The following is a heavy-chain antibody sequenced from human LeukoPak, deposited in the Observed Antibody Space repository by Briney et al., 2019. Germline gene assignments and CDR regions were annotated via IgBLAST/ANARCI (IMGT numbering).Heavy chain of an antibody. J-gene: IGHJ4*02. CDR3: ARSRIAVAGH. V-gene: IGHV3-11*01. CDR1: GGSISSYY. CDR2: ISSSGSTI. Sequence: LSLTRTVSGGSISSYYWSWIRQAPGKGLEWVSYISSSGSTIYYADSVKGRFTISRDNAKNSLYLQMNSLRAEDTAVYYCARSRIAVAGHWGQGTLVTVSS. D-gene: IGHD6-19*01.